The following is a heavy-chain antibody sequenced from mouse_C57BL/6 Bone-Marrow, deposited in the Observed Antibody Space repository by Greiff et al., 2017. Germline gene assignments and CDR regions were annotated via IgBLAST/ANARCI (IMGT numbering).Heavy chain of an antibody. V-gene: IGHV5-6*02. Sequence: EVKVVESGGDLVKPGGSLKLSCAASGFTFSSYGMSWVRQTPDKRLEWVATISSGGSYTYYPDSVKGRFTISRDNAKNTLYLQMSSLKSEDTAMYYCARRGYGSNCDYWGQGTTLTVSS. CDR1: GFTFSSYG. J-gene: IGHJ2*01. CDR2: ISSGGSYT. CDR3: ARRGYGSNCDY. D-gene: IGHD1-1*01.